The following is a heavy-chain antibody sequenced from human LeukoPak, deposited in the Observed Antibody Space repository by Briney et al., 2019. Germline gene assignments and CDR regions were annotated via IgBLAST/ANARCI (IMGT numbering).Heavy chain of an antibody. V-gene: IGHV4-59*01. CDR2: IYYTGST. Sequence: SETLSLTCTVSGVSINSYYWSWIRQPPGKGLEWIGYIYYTGSTNYNPSLQSRVTISVDTSKNQFSLNLNSVTAADTAVYYCATIRNDYGVPGVAYWGQGTLVTVSS. CDR3: ATIRNDYGVPGVAY. D-gene: IGHD4-17*01. CDR1: GVSINSYY. J-gene: IGHJ4*02.